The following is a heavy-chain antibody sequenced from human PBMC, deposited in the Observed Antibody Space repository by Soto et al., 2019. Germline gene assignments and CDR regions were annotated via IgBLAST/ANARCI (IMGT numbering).Heavy chain of an antibody. J-gene: IGHJ4*02. Sequence: HGGSLHLSCAASGFPFSTYGMHWVRQAPGKGLEWVAAMSYDGTKQYYVDSVKGRFTISRDNSRNTLFLQLNSLRDEDTAVYYCAKEYGSTWIDHWGQGTPVTVSS. CDR1: GFPFSTYG. CDR2: MSYDGTKQ. V-gene: IGHV3-30*18. D-gene: IGHD6-13*01. CDR3: AKEYGSTWIDH.